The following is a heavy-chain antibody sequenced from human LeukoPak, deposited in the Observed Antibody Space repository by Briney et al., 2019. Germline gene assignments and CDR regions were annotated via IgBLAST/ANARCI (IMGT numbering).Heavy chain of an antibody. CDR2: ISGSGGST. V-gene: IGHV3-23*01. J-gene: IGHJ1*01. CDR3: AKLGGGWYERQYFQH. CDR1: GFTFRSYA. Sequence: GGSLRLSCAASGFTFRSYAMSWVRQAPGKGLEWVSAISGSGGSTYYADSVKGRFTISRDNSKNTLYLQMNSLRAEDTAVYYCAKLGGGWYERQYFQHWGQGTLVTVSS. D-gene: IGHD6-19*01.